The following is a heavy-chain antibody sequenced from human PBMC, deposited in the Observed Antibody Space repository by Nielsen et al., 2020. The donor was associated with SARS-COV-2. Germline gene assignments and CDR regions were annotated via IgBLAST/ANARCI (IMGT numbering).Heavy chain of an antibody. J-gene: IGHJ5*02. D-gene: IGHD3-10*01. CDR1: GFIFSSYW. CDR3: AREIEVRGVIPNWFDP. V-gene: IGHV3-7*01. CDR2: IKHDGSEK. Sequence: GGSLRLSCTASGFIFSSYWMSWVRQAPGKGLEWVANIKHDGSEKDYVDSVRGRFTISRDNAKNSMYLQMNSLRVEDTAVYYCAREIEVRGVIPNWFDPWGQGTLVTVSA.